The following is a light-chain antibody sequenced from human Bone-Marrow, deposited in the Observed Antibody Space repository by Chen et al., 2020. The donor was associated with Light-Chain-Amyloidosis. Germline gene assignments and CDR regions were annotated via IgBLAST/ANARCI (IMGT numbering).Light chain of an antibody. CDR3: QVLDRSSDRPL. J-gene: IGLJ3*02. V-gene: IGLV3-21*02. Sequence: SYVLTQPSSVSVAPGQTATIACGGNNIGSTSVHWYQQTPGQAPLLVGYDDSDRPSGIPERFSGSNSGNTATLTISRVGAGDEADYYCQVLDRSSDRPLFGGETKLSVL. CDR1: NIGSTS. CDR2: DDS.